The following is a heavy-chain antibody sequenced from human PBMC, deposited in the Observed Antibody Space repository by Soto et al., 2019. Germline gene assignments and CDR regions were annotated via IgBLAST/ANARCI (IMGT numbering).Heavy chain of an antibody. CDR1: GGSISSTGHY. CDR3: ARLMGVVTVDY. D-gene: IGHD2-21*02. J-gene: IGHJ4*02. Sequence: QLQLQESGPGLVKPSETLSLTCSVSGGSISSTGHYWGWIRQLPGKGLEWIGNIYYAGSPYYNPSLKSRVTISVDTSKNHFPLALTSVTAADTAVYYCARLMGVVTVDYWGQGALVTVSS. V-gene: IGHV4-39*02. CDR2: IYYAGSP.